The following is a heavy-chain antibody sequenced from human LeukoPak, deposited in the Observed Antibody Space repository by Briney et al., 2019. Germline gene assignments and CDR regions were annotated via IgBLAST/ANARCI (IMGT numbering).Heavy chain of an antibody. CDR1: GGSVSSGSYY. Sequence: SETLSLTCTVSGGSVSSGSYYWTWIRQPPGKGLEWLGYIYYSGSTNYNPSLKSRVTISVDTSKNQFSLKLSSVTAADTAVYYCARGPMITFGGVILYYFDYWGQGTLVTVSS. J-gene: IGHJ4*02. CDR3: ARGPMITFGGVILYYFDY. CDR2: IYYSGST. D-gene: IGHD3-16*02. V-gene: IGHV4-61*01.